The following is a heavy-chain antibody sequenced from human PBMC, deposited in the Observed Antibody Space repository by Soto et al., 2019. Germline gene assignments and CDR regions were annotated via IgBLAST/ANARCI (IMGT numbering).Heavy chain of an antibody. V-gene: IGHV1-69*13. CDR1: GGTFSSYA. CDR3: TRLARYYGSGSYSQSFDP. Sequence: SVKVSCKASGGTFSSYAISWVRQAPGQGLEWMGGIIPIFGTANYAQKFQGRVTITADESTSTAYMELSSLRSEDTAVYYCTRLARYYGSGSYSQSFDPWGQGTLVTVSS. J-gene: IGHJ5*02. D-gene: IGHD3-10*01. CDR2: IIPIFGTA.